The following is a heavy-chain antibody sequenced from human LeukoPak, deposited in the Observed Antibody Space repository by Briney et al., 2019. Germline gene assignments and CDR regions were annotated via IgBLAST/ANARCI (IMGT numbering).Heavy chain of an antibody. D-gene: IGHD3-10*01. V-gene: IGHV4-34*01. J-gene: IGHJ4*02. CDR2: IHHSGST. Sequence: SETLSLTCGVFGGSFGGYYWSWVRQPPGKGLEWIGQIHHSGSTNYNPSLKSRVSISLDTPKNQFSLRLSSVTAADTALYYCARDPNSYGSGSYYFDYWGQGILVTVSS. CDR3: ARDPNSYGSGSYYFDY. CDR1: GGSFGGYY.